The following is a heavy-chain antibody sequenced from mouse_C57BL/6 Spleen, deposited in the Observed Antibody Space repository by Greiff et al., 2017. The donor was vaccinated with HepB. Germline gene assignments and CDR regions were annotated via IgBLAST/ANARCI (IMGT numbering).Heavy chain of an antibody. CDR1: GYTFTSYW. V-gene: IGHV1-53*01. Sequence: VQLQQPGTELVKPGASVKLSCKASGYTFTSYWMHWVKQRPGQGLEWIGNINPSNGGTNYNEKFKSKATLTVDKSSSTAYMQLSSLTSEDSAVYYCAREGRYYSAWFAYWGQGTLVTVSA. J-gene: IGHJ3*01. D-gene: IGHD1-1*01. CDR3: AREGRYYSAWFAY. CDR2: INPSNGGT.